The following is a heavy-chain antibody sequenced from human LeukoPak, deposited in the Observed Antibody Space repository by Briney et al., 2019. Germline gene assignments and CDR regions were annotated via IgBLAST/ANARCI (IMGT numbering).Heavy chain of an antibody. V-gene: IGHV4-59*12. CDR2: IYHSGST. CDR3: ARRYYYDSSGYWYFDY. J-gene: IGHJ4*02. CDR1: GGSISSYY. D-gene: IGHD3-22*01. Sequence: PSETLSLTCTVSGGSISSYYWSWIRQPPGKGLEWTGYIYHSGSTYYNPSLKSRVTISVDRSKNQFSLKLSSVTAADTAVYYCARRYYYDSSGYWYFDYWGQGTLVTVSS.